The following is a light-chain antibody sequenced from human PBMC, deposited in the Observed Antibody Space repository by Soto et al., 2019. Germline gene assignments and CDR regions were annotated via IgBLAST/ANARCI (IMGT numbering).Light chain of an antibody. V-gene: IGKV3-15*01. CDR1: QSVSSN. Sequence: EIVMTQSPATLSVSPGERATLSCRASQSVSSNLAWYQQKPGQAPRLLIYGASTRATGTPARFSGSGSGTEFTLTISSRQSEVLAVYYCQQYIGWPLPFGGGTKVETK. CDR3: QQYIGWPLP. CDR2: GAS. J-gene: IGKJ4*01.